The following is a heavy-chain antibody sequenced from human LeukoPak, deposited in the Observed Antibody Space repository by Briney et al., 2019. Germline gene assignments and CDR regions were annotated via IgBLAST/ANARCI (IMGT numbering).Heavy chain of an antibody. CDR3: ASAHSSSWYFPFDY. CDR1: GGTFSSYA. V-gene: IGHV1-69*05. CDR2: IIPIFGTA. J-gene: IGHJ4*02. D-gene: IGHD6-13*01. Sequence: GASVKVSCKASGGTFSSYAISWVRQAPGQGLDWMGGIIPIFGTANYAQKFQGRVTITTDESTSTAYMELSSLRSEDTAVYYCASAHSSSWYFPFDYWGQGTLVTVSS.